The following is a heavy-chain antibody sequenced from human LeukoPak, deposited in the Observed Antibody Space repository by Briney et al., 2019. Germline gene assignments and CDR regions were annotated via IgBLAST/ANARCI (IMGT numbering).Heavy chain of an antibody. Sequence: PSETLSLTCTVSGGSISSSSYYWGWIRQPPGKGLEWIGSIYYSGGTYYNPSLRSRVTISVDTSKNQFSLKLSSVTAADTAVYYCARRIVVTRGFDYWGQGTLVTVSS. CDR3: ARRIVVTRGFDY. CDR1: GGSISSSSYY. D-gene: IGHD4-23*01. J-gene: IGHJ4*02. CDR2: IYYSGGT. V-gene: IGHV4-39*01.